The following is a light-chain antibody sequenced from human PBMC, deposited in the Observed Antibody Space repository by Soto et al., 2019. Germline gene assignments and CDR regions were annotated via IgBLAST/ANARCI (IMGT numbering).Light chain of an antibody. Sequence: QSMLTQPASVYRSPGQSITISCTGTSSDVGSYNLVSWYQQHPGKAPKLMIYEGSKRPSGVSNRFSGSKSGNTASLTISGLQAEDEADYYCCSYAGSSLYVFGTGTKVTVL. V-gene: IGLV2-23*01. J-gene: IGLJ1*01. CDR2: EGS. CDR3: CSYAGSSLYV. CDR1: SSDVGSYNL.